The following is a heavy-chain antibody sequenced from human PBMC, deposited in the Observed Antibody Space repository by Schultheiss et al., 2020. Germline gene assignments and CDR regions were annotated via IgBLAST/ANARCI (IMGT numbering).Heavy chain of an antibody. CDR2: IWYDGSNK. CDR1: GFTFSSYG. V-gene: IGHV3-33*01. CDR3: ARGHYYDSSAYYPFDY. J-gene: IGHJ4*02. D-gene: IGHD3-22*01. Sequence: GGSLRLSCAASGFTFSSYGMHWVRQAPGKGLEWVAVIWYDGSNKYYADSVKGRFTISRDNSKNTLYLQMNSLRAEDTAVYYCARGHYYDSSAYYPFDYWGQGTLVTVSS.